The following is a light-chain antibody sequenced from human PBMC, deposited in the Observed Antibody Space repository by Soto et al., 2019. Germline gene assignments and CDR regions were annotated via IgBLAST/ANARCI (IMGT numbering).Light chain of an antibody. V-gene: IGKV3-15*01. J-gene: IGKJ4*01. Sequence: EIVMTQSPATLSVSPGERATLSCRASQSVSSKLAWYQQKPGQAPRLPIYGASTRATGIPARFSGSGSGTEFTLTISSLQSEDFAVYYCQQYNNWPIAFGGGTKVDIK. CDR3: QQYNNWPIA. CDR1: QSVSSK. CDR2: GAS.